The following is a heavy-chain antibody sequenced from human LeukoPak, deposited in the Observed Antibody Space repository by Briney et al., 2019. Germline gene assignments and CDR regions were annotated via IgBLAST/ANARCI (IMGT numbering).Heavy chain of an antibody. CDR3: ARDRTKEKYYYGSSGYYDY. CDR1: GFTFSSYA. Sequence: GGSLRLSCAASGFTFSSYAMHWVRQAPGKGLEWVAVISYDGSNKYYADSVKGRFTISRDNSKNTLYLQMNSLRAEDTAVYYCARDRTKEKYYYGSSGYYDYWGQGTLVTVSS. D-gene: IGHD3-22*01. V-gene: IGHV3-30-3*01. J-gene: IGHJ4*02. CDR2: ISYDGSNK.